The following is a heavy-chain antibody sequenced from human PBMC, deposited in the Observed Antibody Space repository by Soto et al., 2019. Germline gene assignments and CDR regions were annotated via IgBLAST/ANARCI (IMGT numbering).Heavy chain of an antibody. CDR1: ADSFSNYA. J-gene: IGHJ3*01. CDR2: IIPMFGTT. CDR3: ARWSSTTTDDAFDV. V-gene: IGHV1-69*01. Sequence: QVQLVQSGPEVKKPGPSVKVSCKASADSFSNYAITWVRQAPGQGLEWMGGIIPMFGTTNYAQKFQARVAITADESRSTVYLDLNTLTSEDTAVYFCARWSSTTTDDAFDVWGQGTMVKVSS. D-gene: IGHD6-13*01.